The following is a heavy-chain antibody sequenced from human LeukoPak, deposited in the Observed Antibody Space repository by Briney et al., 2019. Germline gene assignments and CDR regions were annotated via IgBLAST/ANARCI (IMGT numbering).Heavy chain of an antibody. D-gene: IGHD3-22*01. J-gene: IGHJ3*02. V-gene: IGHV1-2*02. CDR3: ARGRGYYYDSSGYYYSAFDI. CDR1: GYTFTGYY. CDR2: VNPNSGGT. Sequence: ASVKVSCKASGYTFTGYYMHWVRQAPGQGLEWMGWVNPNSGGTNYAQKFQGRVTMTRDTSISTAYMQLSRLRSDDTAVYYCARGRGYYYDSSGYYYSAFDIWGQGTVVTVSS.